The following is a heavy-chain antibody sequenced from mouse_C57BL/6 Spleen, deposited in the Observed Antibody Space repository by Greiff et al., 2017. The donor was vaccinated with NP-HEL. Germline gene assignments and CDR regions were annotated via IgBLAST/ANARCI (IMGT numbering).Heavy chain of an antibody. J-gene: IGHJ4*01. Sequence: QVQLKQSGPGLVQPSQSLSITCTVSGFSLTSYGVHWVRQSPGKGLEWLGVIWRGGSTDYNAAFMSRLSITQDNSKSQVFFKMNSLQADGTAIYYGAKGDYGSSYVGAMDYWGQGTSVTVSS. D-gene: IGHD1-1*01. CDR3: AKGDYGSSYVGAMDY. CDR2: IWRGGST. V-gene: IGHV2-5*01. CDR1: GFSLTSYG.